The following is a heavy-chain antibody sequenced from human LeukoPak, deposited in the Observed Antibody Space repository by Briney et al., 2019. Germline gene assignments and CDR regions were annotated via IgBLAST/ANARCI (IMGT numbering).Heavy chain of an antibody. CDR2: LYTSGGT. CDR3: ASGIYPHYYYCMDV. V-gene: IGHV4-4*07. CDR1: GASINDYY. D-gene: IGHD1-26*01. J-gene: IGHJ6*03. Sequence: SETLSLTCTVSGASINDYYWYWIRQTAGKGLEWIGRLYTSGGTEYNPSLKSRVSLSVDTSRNQVTLQLSSATAADTAVYYCASGIYPHYYYCMDVWGKGTTVTVSS.